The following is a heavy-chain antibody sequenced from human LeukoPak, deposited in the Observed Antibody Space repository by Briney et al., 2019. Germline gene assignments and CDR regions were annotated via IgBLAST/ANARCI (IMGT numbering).Heavy chain of an antibody. CDR3: ARYHQYGPYYYGSGSYPDY. CDR1: GYSFTRYW. Sequence: GESLKISCKGSGYSFTRYWIGWVRQMPGKGLEWMGIIYPGDSDTRYSPSFQGQVTISADKSISTAYLQWSSLKASDTAMYYCARYHQYGPYYYGSGSYPDYWGQGTLVTVSS. J-gene: IGHJ4*02. V-gene: IGHV5-51*01. CDR2: IYPGDSDT. D-gene: IGHD3-10*01.